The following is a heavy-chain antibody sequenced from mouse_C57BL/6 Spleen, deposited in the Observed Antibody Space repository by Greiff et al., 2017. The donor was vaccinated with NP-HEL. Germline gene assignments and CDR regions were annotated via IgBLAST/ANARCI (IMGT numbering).Heavy chain of an antibody. CDR1: GYSITSGYY. Sequence: VQLKESGPGLVKPSQSLSLTCSVTGYSITSGYYWNWIRQFPGNKLEWMGYISYDGSNNYNPSLKNRISITRDTSKNQFFLKLNSVTTEDTATYYCARKTIVPYYFDYWGQGTTLTVSS. CDR2: ISYDGSN. V-gene: IGHV3-6*01. J-gene: IGHJ2*01. D-gene: IGHD2-5*01. CDR3: ARKTIVPYYFDY.